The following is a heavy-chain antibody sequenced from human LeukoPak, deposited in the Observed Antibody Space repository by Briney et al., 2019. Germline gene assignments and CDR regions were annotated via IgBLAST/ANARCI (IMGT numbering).Heavy chain of an antibody. CDR3: ARGGYDFVYYYYGMDV. J-gene: IGHJ6*02. D-gene: IGHD3-3*01. Sequence: ASVKVSCKAPGHTFIGYYMHWVRQAPGQGLEWMGRINPNSGGTNYAQKFQGRVTMTRDTSISTAYMELSRLRSDDTAVYYCARGGYDFVYYYYGMDVWGQGTTVTVSS. CDR2: INPNSGGT. CDR1: GHTFIGYY. V-gene: IGHV1-2*06.